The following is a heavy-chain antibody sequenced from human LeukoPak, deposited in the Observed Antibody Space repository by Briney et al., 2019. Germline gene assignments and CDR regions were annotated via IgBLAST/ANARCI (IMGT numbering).Heavy chain of an antibody. CDR2: IKQDGSEK. CDR1: GFTFSTYW. CDR3: AKGIVTTDY. V-gene: IGHV3-7*01. Sequence: GGSLRLSCAASGFTFSTYWMTWVRQAPGKGLELVANIKQDGSEKYFVDSVKGRFSISRDNAKNSLYLQMNSLRAEDTAVYYCAKGIVTTDYWGQGTLVTVSS. J-gene: IGHJ4*02. D-gene: IGHD1-26*01.